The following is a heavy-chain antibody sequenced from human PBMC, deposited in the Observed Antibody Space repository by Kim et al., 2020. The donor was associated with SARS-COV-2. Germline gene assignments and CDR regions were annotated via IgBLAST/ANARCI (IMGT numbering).Heavy chain of an antibody. D-gene: IGHD2-2*01. Sequence: RYSPSVQGHVTLSADKSISTAYLQWGSLKASDTAMYYCARASTSATEIDYWGQGTLVTVSS. J-gene: IGHJ4*02. CDR3: ARASTSATEIDY. V-gene: IGHV5-51*01.